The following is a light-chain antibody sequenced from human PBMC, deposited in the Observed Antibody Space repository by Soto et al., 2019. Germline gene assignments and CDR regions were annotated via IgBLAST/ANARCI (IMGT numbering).Light chain of an antibody. V-gene: IGKV1-5*01. CDR3: QQYNSYSLT. CDR2: DAS. CDR1: QTISNW. J-gene: IGKJ4*01. Sequence: DIQMTKSPSTLSASVGDRVTITCRASQTISNWLAWYQQKPGKAPNLLIYDASSLESGVPSRFSGSGSGTEFTLTISSLQPGDFATYYCQQYNSYSLTFGGGTNVEIK.